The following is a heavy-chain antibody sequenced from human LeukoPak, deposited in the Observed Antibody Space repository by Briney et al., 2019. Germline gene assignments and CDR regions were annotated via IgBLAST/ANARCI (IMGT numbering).Heavy chain of an antibody. CDR1: GFTFSNYG. V-gene: IGHV1-69*01. CDR2: IIPIFGTA. Sequence: GGSLRLSCAASGFTFSNYGMHWVRQAPGQGLEWMGGIIPIFGTANYAQKFQGRVTTTADESTSTAYMELSSLRSEDTAVYYCASNHYDSSGYHMYYFDYWGQGTLVTVSS. J-gene: IGHJ4*02. CDR3: ASNHYDSSGYHMYYFDY. D-gene: IGHD3-22*01.